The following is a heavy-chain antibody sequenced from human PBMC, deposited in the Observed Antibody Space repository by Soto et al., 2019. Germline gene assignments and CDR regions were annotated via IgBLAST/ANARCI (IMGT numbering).Heavy chain of an antibody. Sequence: PGGSLRLSCVASGFTFSDYWMIWVRQAPGKGLEWVANIKGDGSEIYYVDSVKGRFTISRDNTKNSLYLQMNSLRAGDTAVYYCVYAMDVWGQGTTVTVSS. J-gene: IGHJ6*02. CDR3: VYAMDV. V-gene: IGHV3-7*03. CDR1: GFTFSDYW. CDR2: IKGDGSEI.